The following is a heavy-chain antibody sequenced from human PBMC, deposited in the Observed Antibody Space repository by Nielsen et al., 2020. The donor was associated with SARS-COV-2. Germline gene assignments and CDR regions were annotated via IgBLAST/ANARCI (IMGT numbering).Heavy chain of an antibody. Sequence: GESLKISCAASRFTFSSYGMHWVRQAPGKGLEWVAVISYDGSNKYYADFVKGRFTVSRDNSKNTLYLQMNSLKTEDTAVYYCAKDAQVEIYGMAVAGTLGYYDYWGQGTLVTVSS. D-gene: IGHD6-19*01. V-gene: IGHV3-30*18. J-gene: IGHJ4*02. CDR2: ISYDGSNK. CDR3: AKDAQVEIYGMAVAGTLGYYDY. CDR1: RFTFSSYG.